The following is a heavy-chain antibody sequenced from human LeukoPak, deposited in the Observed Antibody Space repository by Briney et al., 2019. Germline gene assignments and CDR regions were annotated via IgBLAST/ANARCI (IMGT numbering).Heavy chain of an antibody. Sequence: GGPLRLSCAASGFTFSTYTMYWVRHPPGKGLEWVSIIGSSGGGIRYADSVKGRFTISRDNSKNALYLQMNSLRVEDTAVYYCAIDPNWGTHSWGQGVLVTVSS. V-gene: IGHV3-23*01. CDR2: IGSSGGGI. D-gene: IGHD7-27*01. CDR1: GFTFSTYT. J-gene: IGHJ4*02. CDR3: AIDPNWGTHS.